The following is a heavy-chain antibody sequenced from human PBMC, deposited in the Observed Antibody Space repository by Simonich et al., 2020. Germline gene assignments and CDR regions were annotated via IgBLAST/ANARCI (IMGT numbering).Heavy chain of an antibody. V-gene: IGHV1-2*02. CDR3: ARVPPTSGSYYYYYYYMDV. J-gene: IGHJ6*03. CDR1: GYTFTGYY. CDR2: INPNRGGT. D-gene: IGHD1-26*01. Sequence: QVQLVQSGAEVKKPGASVKVSCKASGYTFTGYYMHWVGQAPGQGLEWMGWINPNRGGTNYTKKFQSRVTMTRDTSISTAYMELSRLRSDDTAVYYCARVPPTSGSYYYYYYYMDVWGKGTTVTVSS.